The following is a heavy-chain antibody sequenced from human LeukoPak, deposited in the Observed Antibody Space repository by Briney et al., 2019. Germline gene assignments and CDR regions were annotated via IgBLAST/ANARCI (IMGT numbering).Heavy chain of an antibody. CDR2: ISPNSGGT. CDR1: GYTFTGYY. V-gene: IGHV1-2*02. CDR3: ARVKRAQRITVIGAHAFDI. J-gene: IGHJ3*02. Sequence: ASVKVSCKASGYTFTGYYMHWVRQAPGQGLEWMGWISPNSGGTNYAQKFQGRVTMTRDTSISTAYMELSRLRSDDTAVYYCARVKRAQRITVIGAHAFDIWGQGTMVTVSS. D-gene: IGHD3-22*01.